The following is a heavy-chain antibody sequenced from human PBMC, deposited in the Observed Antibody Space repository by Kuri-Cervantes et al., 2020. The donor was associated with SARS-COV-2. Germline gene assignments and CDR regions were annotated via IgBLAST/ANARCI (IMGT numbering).Heavy chain of an antibody. D-gene: IGHD3-10*01. CDR3: AREGAGTLYTSRYYGMDV. V-gene: IGHV1-69*06. CDR1: GGTFSSYA. CDR2: IIPFFGTA. J-gene: IGHJ6*02. Sequence: SVKVSCKASGGTFSSYAISWVRQAPGQGLEWMGGIIPFFGTANYAQKFQGRVTITADKSTSTAYMELSSLRSEDTAVYYCAREGAGTLYTSRYYGMDVWGQGTTVTVSS.